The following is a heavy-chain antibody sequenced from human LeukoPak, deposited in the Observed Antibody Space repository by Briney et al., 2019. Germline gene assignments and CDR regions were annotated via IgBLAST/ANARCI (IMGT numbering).Heavy chain of an antibody. Sequence: SVTVSCKASGGTFSSYAISLVRQAPGQALEWMGGVIPIFGTANYAQKFQGRVTITTDESMSTAYMELSSLKSEGSAVYLCATSAYCGGDCFPYYFDYWGQGTLVTVSS. CDR3: ATSAYCGGDCFPYYFDY. V-gene: IGHV1-69*05. J-gene: IGHJ4*02. D-gene: IGHD2-21*02. CDR2: VIPIFGTA. CDR1: GGTFSSYA.